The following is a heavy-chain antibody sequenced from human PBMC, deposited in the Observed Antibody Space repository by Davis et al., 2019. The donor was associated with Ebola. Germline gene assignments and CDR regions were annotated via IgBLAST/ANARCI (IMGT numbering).Heavy chain of an antibody. J-gene: IGHJ6*02. Sequence: ASVKVSCKASGYTFTSYDINWVRQAPGQGLEWMGIINPSGGSTSYAQKFQGRVTMTRDTSTSTVYMELSSLRSEDTAVYYCARDRSAEFWSGYLTLYYYYGMDVWGQGTTVTVSS. CDR3: ARDRSAEFWSGYLTLYYYYGMDV. CDR2: INPSGGST. V-gene: IGHV1-46*01. D-gene: IGHD3-3*01. CDR1: GYTFTSYD.